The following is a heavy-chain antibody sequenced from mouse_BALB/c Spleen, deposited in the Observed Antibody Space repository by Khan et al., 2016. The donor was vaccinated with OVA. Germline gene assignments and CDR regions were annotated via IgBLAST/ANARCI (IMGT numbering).Heavy chain of an antibody. Sequence: EVQLQQSGPGLVKPSQSLSLTCTVTGYSITSEYAWNWIRQFPGNKLEWMGYINYSGNTRFNPSLKSRTSIPRDTSKNQFFLQLNSVTTEDTATYYCARKDYYDCDPFPYWGQGTLVTVSA. CDR2: INYSGNT. CDR1: GYSITSEYA. V-gene: IGHV3-2*02. CDR3: ARKDYYDCDPFPY. J-gene: IGHJ3*01. D-gene: IGHD2-4*01.